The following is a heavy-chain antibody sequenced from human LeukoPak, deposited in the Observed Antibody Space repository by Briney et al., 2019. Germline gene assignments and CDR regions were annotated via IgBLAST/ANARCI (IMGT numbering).Heavy chain of an antibody. CDR1: GGSISSYF. CDR2: IYYSGST. D-gene: IGHD3-22*01. Sequence: SETLSLTCTVSGGSISSYFWSWIRQPPGKGLEWIGYIYYSGSTNYNPSLKSRVTISVDTSKNQFSLKLTSVTAADTAIYYCARPDTDWGQGTLVTVSS. CDR3: ARPDTD. V-gene: IGHV4-59*08. J-gene: IGHJ4*02.